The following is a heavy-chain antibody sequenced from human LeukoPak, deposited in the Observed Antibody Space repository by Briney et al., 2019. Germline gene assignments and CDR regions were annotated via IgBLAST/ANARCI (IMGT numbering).Heavy chain of an antibody. J-gene: IGHJ4*02. D-gene: IGHD3-9*01. CDR3: AKDARHYDILTGYGLDY. CDR1: GFTFSSYS. Sequence: GGSLRLSCAASGFTFSSYSMNWVRQAPGKGLEWVSSISSSSSYIYYADSVKGRFTISRDNAKNSLYLQMNSLRAEDTALYYCAKDARHYDILTGYGLDYWGQGTLVTVSS. CDR2: ISSSSSYI. V-gene: IGHV3-21*04.